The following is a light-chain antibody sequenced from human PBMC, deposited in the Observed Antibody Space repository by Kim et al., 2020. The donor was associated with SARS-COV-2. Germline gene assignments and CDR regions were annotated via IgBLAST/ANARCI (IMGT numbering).Light chain of an antibody. CDR2: GAS. V-gene: IGKV3-15*01. J-gene: IGKJ1*01. CDR3: QKYNDWWT. CDR1: QSVSSN. Sequence: EILMTQSPATLSVSPGERATLSCRASQSVSSNLAWYQQKPGQAPRLLIYGASTRATAIPPRFSGSGSGTEFTLTIDSLQSEDFAVYYCQKYNDWWTFGQRTKVDIK.